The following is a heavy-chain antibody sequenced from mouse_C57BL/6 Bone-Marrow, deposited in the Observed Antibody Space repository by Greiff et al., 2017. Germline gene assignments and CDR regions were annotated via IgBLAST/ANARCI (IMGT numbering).Heavy chain of an antibody. Sequence: VQLQQSGPELVKPGASVKISCKASGYTFTDYYMNWVKQSHGKSLEWIGDINPNNGGTSYNQKFKGKATLTVDKSSSTAYMELRSLTSEDSAVYYCARETGTVYWYFDVWGTGTTVTVSS. J-gene: IGHJ1*03. CDR1: GYTFTDYY. V-gene: IGHV1-26*01. CDR3: ARETGTVYWYFDV. CDR2: INPNNGGT. D-gene: IGHD4-1*01.